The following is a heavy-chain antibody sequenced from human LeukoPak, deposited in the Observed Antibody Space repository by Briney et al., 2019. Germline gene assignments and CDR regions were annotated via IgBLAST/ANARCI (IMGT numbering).Heavy chain of an antibody. D-gene: IGHD3-22*01. CDR3: ARGQLYYDSSGFDY. Sequence: PGGSLRLSCAASGFTFSDYYMSWIRQAPGKGLEWISYISSSGSTIYYADSVKGRFTISRDNARNSLYLQMNSLRAEDTAVYYCARGQLYYDSSGFDYWGQGTLVTVSS. CDR1: GFTFSDYY. CDR2: ISSSGSTI. J-gene: IGHJ4*02. V-gene: IGHV3-11*04.